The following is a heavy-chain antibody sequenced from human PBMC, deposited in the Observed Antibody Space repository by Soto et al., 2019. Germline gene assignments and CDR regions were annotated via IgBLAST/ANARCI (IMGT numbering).Heavy chain of an antibody. J-gene: IGHJ4*02. V-gene: IGHV1-18*01. D-gene: IGHD3-10*01. CDR2: ISANNGNA. CDR3: ARKPMGAPVDD. Sequence: GSVKVSYKASGYTFTSYGISWARQAPGQGLEWVGWISANNGNAHYSRKLQGRVTLTTDTSTTTAYMELRSLRSDDTATYYCARKPMGAPVDDWGQGTLVTVSS. CDR1: GYTFTSYG.